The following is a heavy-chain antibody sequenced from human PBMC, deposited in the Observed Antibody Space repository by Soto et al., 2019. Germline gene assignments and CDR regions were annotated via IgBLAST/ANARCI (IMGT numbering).Heavy chain of an antibody. CDR1: GYTFSDYF. CDR2: INPKTAAT. V-gene: IGHV1-2*02. CDR3: ARIKWGLDYYSCMDV. Sequence: GASVKVSGKASGYTFSDYFIQWLRQAPGQGLEWVAWINPKTAATNYAKKFQDRVTVTSDTSFSTAYLELTRLRPDDTALYYCARIKWGLDYYSCMDVWGQGTAVTVSS. J-gene: IGHJ6*02. D-gene: IGHD4-4*01.